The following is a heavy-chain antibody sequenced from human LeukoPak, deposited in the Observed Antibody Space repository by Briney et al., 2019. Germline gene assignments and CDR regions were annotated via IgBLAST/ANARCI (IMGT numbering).Heavy chain of an antibody. Sequence: PGGSLRLSCAASAFIFDDYAMHWVRQAPGKGLEWVSGINWNSGRTVCADSVKGRFTISRDNAKNALYLQMNSLRTEDTAFYYCAKDQTSGIAGPFDSWGQGTLVTVSS. CDR1: AFIFDDYA. CDR2: INWNSGRT. CDR3: AKDQTSGIAGPFDS. V-gene: IGHV3-9*01. D-gene: IGHD6-13*01. J-gene: IGHJ5*01.